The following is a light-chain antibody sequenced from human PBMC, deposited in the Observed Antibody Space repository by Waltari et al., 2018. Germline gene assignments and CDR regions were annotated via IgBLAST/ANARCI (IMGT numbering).Light chain of an antibody. Sequence: QSALTQPASVSRSPGQSITISCTGTSSDIGYYTYVSWYKQHPATAPTLMIYDVSKRPSGVSNRFSGSKSGNTASLTISGLQAENEADYYCSSYTRGSTLAFGGGTKLTVL. CDR3: SSYTRGSTLA. CDR2: DVS. CDR1: SSDIGYYTY. V-gene: IGLV2-14*03. J-gene: IGLJ3*02.